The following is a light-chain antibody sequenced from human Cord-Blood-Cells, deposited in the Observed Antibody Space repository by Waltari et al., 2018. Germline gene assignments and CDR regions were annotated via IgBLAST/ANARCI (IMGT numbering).Light chain of an antibody. Sequence: DIQMTQSPSTLSASVGDRVTITCRASQSISSWLAWYQQKPGKAPKLLIYKASSLESGVPLRLSGSGSETEFTLTICSLQPDVFATYYCQQYNSYSTFGQGTKVEIK. CDR1: QSISSW. J-gene: IGKJ1*01. V-gene: IGKV1-5*03. CDR2: KAS. CDR3: QQYNSYST.